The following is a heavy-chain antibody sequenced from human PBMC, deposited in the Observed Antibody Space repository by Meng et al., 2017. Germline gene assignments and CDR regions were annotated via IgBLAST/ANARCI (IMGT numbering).Heavy chain of an antibody. CDR2: ISSSGSTI. J-gene: IGHJ6*02. CDR1: GFTFSSYE. Sequence: GESLKISCAASGFTFSSYEMNWVRQAPGKGLEWVSYISSSGSTIYYADSVKGRFTISRDNAKNSLYLQMNSLRAEDTAVHYCARDGPTTVTTGPLYYYGMDVWGQGTTVTVSS. CDR3: ARDGPTTVTTGPLYYYGMDV. V-gene: IGHV3-48*03. D-gene: IGHD4-17*01.